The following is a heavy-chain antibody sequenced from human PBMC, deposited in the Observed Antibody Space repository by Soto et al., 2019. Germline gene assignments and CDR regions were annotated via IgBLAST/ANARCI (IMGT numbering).Heavy chain of an antibody. CDR2: INHSGST. CDR3: ARLPLGWYGDYSSAFYYYYSGMDV. CDR1: GGSFSGYY. J-gene: IGHJ6*02. D-gene: IGHD4-17*01. V-gene: IGHV4-34*01. Sequence: SETLSLTCAVYGGSFSGYYWSWIRQPPGKGLEWIGEINHSGSTNYNPSLKSRVTISVDTSKNQFSLKLSSVTAADTAVYYCARLPLGWYGDYSSAFYYYYSGMDVWGQGTTVTVSS.